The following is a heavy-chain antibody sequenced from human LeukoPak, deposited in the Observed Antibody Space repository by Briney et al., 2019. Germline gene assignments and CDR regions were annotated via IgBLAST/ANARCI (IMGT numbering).Heavy chain of an antibody. J-gene: IGHJ4*02. D-gene: IGHD5-18*01. CDR1: GFTFSSYA. CDR3: ARASRGYSYGSDY. CDR2: ISGSGDNT. V-gene: IGHV3-23*01. Sequence: GGSLRLSCAASGFTFSSYAMSWVRQAPGKGLEWVSGISGSGDNTYYADSVKGRFTISRDNSKNTLYLQMNSLRAEDTAVYYCARASRGYSYGSDYWGQGTLVTVSS.